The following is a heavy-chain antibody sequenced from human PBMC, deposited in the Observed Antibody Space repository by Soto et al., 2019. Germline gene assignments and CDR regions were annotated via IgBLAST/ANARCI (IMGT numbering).Heavy chain of an antibody. CDR2: IKTDESEK. V-gene: IGHV3-7*01. D-gene: IGHD4-4*01. CDR3: VRGGSNYAS. J-gene: IGHJ5*02. CDR1: GFTFSDSW. Sequence: EVQLVESGGGLVQPGGSLRLSCTASGFTFSDSWMTWVRQAPGKGLEWVARIKTDESEKKYADSVKGRFSTSRDNAKNSMNMQMDSLRGEDTAVYYCVRGGSNYASWGQGTLVTVSS.